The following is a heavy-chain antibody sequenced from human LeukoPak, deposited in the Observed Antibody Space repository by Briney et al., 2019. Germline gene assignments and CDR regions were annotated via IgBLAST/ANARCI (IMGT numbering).Heavy chain of an antibody. CDR3: TRQLSRASDTGES. CDR1: GGSISVSRRY. Sequence: PSETLSLTCNVSGGSISVSRRYWGWVRQPPGGGLEWIGSIRYIGTTYYNPSLQSRLTISVDNSQNQFSLKLKSVTAADTSMYYCTRQLSRASDTGESWGQGALVTVSS. J-gene: IGHJ5*02. CDR2: IRYIGTT. V-gene: IGHV4-39*01. D-gene: IGHD6-6*01.